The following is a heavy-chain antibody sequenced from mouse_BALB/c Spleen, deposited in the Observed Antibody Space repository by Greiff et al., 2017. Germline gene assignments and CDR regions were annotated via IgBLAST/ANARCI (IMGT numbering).Heavy chain of an antibody. V-gene: IGHV2-9*02. D-gene: IGHD2-1*01. Sequence: VKLVESGPGLVAPSQSLSITCTVSGFSLTSYGVHWVRQPPGKGLEWLGVIWAGGSTNYNSALMSRLSISKDNSKSQIFLKMNSLQTDDTAMYYCAREDGNSPMDYWGQGTSVTVSS. CDR1: GFSLTSYG. CDR2: IWAGGST. J-gene: IGHJ4*01. CDR3: AREDGNSPMDY.